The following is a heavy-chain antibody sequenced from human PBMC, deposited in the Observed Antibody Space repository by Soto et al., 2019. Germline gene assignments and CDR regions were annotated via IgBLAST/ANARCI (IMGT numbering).Heavy chain of an antibody. V-gene: IGHV1-8*01. CDR3: ARGHCTNGVCYTPFDY. D-gene: IGHD2-8*01. Sequence: SVKVSCKASAYIFTSFDINWVRQATGQGLEWMGWINPHSGNTGYAQKFQGRVTMTRNTSMNTAYMELSSLRSEDTAVYYCARGHCTNGVCYTPFDYWGQGTLVTVSS. J-gene: IGHJ4*02. CDR2: INPHSGNT. CDR1: AYIFTSFD.